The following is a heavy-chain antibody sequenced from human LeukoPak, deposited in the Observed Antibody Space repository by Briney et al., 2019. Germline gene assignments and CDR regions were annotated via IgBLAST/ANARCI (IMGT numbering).Heavy chain of an antibody. Sequence: SETLSLTCTVSGGSISSNYWSWIRQPPGKGPERIAYMHSSGGANANPCLMSRGNISVEATKSQTSLRRTSVTATDTAVYFCARDTYEDSSGYIDFFDSWGPGTLVTVSS. V-gene: IGHV4-59*01. CDR1: GGSISSNY. J-gene: IGHJ4*02. CDR2: MHSSGGA. D-gene: IGHD3-22*01. CDR3: ARDTYEDSSGYIDFFDS.